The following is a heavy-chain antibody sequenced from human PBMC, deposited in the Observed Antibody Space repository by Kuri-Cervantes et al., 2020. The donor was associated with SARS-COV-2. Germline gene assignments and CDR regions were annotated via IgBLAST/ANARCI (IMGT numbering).Heavy chain of an antibody. CDR2: ISVSGDST. D-gene: IGHD3-10*01. J-gene: IGHJ4*02. CDR3: ATGFTSVWFRPLAY. V-gene: IGHV3-23*01. Sequence: GESLKISCGASGFTFSNYAMSWVRQAPGKGLQWVSTISVSGDSTYYADSVKGRFTISRDNSKNTLYLQMNNLEVEDTAVYFCATGFTSVWFRPLAYWGQGTLVTVSS. CDR1: GFTFSNYA.